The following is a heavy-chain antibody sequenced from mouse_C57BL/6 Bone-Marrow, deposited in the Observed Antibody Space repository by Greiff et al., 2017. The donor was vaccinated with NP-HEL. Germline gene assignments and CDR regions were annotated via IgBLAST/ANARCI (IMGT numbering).Heavy chain of an antibody. D-gene: IGHD1-1*02. V-gene: IGHV1-81*01. CDR3: ARLGLCPKAMDY. CDR2: IYPRSGNT. CDR1: GYTFTSYG. J-gene: IGHJ4*01. Sequence: QVQLKESGAELARPGASVKLSCKASGYTFTSYGISWVKQRTGQGLEWIGEIYPRSGNTYYNEKFKGKATLTADKSSSTAYMELRSLTSEDSAVYFCARLGLCPKAMDYWGQGTSVTVSS.